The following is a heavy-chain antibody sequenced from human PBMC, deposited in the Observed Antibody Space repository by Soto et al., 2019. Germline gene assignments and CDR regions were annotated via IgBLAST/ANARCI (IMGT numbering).Heavy chain of an antibody. J-gene: IGHJ4*02. V-gene: IGHV1-8*01. Sequence: NWVRQATGQGLEWMGWMNPTSGNTGYAQKFQGRVTMTRNTSISTAYMELSRLRSEDTAVYYCARTLYGDNVDYWGPGTLGTVAS. D-gene: IGHD4-17*01. CDR2: MNPTSGNT. CDR3: ARTLYGDNVDY.